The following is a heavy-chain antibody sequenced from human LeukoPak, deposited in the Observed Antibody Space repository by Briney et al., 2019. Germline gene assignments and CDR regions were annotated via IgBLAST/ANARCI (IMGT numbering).Heavy chain of an antibody. CDR1: GGPISSGGYY. D-gene: IGHD3-22*01. J-gene: IGHJ4*02. Sequence: SETLSLTCTVSGGPISSGGYYWSWIRQHPGKGLEWIGYIYYSENTYFNPSLKSRVTISVDTSKNQFPLKLNSVTAADTAVYYCARETDYFDNNHYFDYWGQGTLVTVSS. V-gene: IGHV4-31*03. CDR3: ARETDYFDNNHYFDY. CDR2: IYYSENT.